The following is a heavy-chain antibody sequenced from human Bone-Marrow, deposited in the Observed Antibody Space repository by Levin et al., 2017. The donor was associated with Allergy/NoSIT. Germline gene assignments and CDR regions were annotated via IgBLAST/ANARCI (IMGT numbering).Heavy chain of an antibody. CDR1: GVSIRSSFDY. CDR3: ARLGGGSLVYFDV. Sequence: SQTLSLTCNVSGVSIRSSFDYWGWIRQTPGKGLEWIGTIFSNGNTYSNPSLKSRLTISVGTAKNQFSLMLTSVTAADTAVYYCARLGGGSLVYFDVWGQGAMVTVSS. J-gene: IGHJ3*01. D-gene: IGHD2-15*01. V-gene: IGHV4-39*01. CDR2: IFSNGNT.